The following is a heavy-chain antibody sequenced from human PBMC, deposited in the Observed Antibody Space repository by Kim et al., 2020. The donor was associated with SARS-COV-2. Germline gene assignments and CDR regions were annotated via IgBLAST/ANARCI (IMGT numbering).Heavy chain of an antibody. J-gene: IGHJ4*02. D-gene: IGHD6-19*01. Sequence: GGSLRLSCAASGFTFSSYSMNWVRQAPGKGLEWVSSISSSSSYIYYADSVKGRFTISRDNAKNSLYLQMNSLRAEDTAVYYCASCGIWVRSGCSNWGQGTLVTVSS. CDR1: GFTFSSYS. CDR2: ISSSSSYI. V-gene: IGHV3-21*01. CDR3: ASCGIWVRSGCSN.